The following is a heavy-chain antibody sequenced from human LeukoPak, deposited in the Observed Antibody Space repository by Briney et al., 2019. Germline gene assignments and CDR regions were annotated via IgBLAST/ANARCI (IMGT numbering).Heavy chain of an antibody. CDR1: GYTFTGYY. J-gene: IGHJ4*02. CDR3: ARDPSWAMVTDY. Sequence: ASAKVSCKASGYTFTGYYMHWVRQAPGQGLEWMGWINPNSGGTNYAQKFQGRVTMTRDTSISTAYMELSRLRSDDTAVYYCARDPSWAMVTDYWGQGTLVTVSS. D-gene: IGHD5-18*01. V-gene: IGHV1-2*02. CDR2: INPNSGGT.